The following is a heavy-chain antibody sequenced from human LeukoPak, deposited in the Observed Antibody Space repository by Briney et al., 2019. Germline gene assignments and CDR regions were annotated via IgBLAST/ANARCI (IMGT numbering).Heavy chain of an antibody. CDR3: AKGSTRSVAVTGAVDS. J-gene: IGHJ4*02. CDR1: GFTFNTYA. Sequence: GGSLRLSCAASGFTFNTYAMHWVRQAPGKGLEWVSVISRDSGSINYADFVKGRFTSSRDNSKNTLYLQMNSLGVDDTAVYFCAKGSTRSVAVTGAVDSWGRGTLVTVSS. V-gene: IGHV3-23*01. D-gene: IGHD6-19*01. CDR2: ISRDSGSI.